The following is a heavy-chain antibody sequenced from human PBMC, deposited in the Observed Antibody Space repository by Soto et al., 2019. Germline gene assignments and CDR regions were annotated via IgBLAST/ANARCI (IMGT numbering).Heavy chain of an antibody. CDR3: ARESLLWFGEPPDYYYYGMDV. D-gene: IGHD3-10*01. V-gene: IGHV4-34*01. Sequence: PSETLSLTCAVYGGSFSGYYWSWIRQPPGKGLEWIGEINHSGSTNYNPSLKSRDTISVDTSKNQFSLKLSSVTAADTAVYYCARESLLWFGEPPDYYYYGMDVWGQGTTVT. CDR1: GGSFSGYY. CDR2: INHSGST. J-gene: IGHJ6*02.